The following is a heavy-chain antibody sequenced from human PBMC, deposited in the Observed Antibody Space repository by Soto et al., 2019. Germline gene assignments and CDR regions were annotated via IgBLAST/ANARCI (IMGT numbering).Heavy chain of an antibody. CDR3: ARDLAYYYDSSGYYGMDV. Sequence: GGSLRLSCAASGFTFSSYSMNWVRQAPGKGLEWVSYISSSSSTIYYADSVKGRFTISRDNAKNSLYLQMNSLRDEDTAVYYCARDLAYYYDSSGYYGMDVWGQGTTVTVSS. CDR1: GFTFSSYS. CDR2: ISSSSSTI. D-gene: IGHD3-22*01. V-gene: IGHV3-48*02. J-gene: IGHJ6*02.